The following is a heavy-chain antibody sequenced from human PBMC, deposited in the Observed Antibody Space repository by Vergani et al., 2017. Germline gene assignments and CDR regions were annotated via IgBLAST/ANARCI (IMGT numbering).Heavy chain of an antibody. CDR1: GFTFRSYR. CDR3: ASGDYYDSSCYLTNFDY. V-gene: IGHV3-21*01. D-gene: IGHD3-22*01. J-gene: IGHJ4*02. CDR2: ISSSINYI. Sequence: EVQMLESGGGLVKPGGSLRLSCVASGFTFRSYRMNWVRQAPGKGLEWVSSISSSINYIYYADSVKGRFTISRDNAKISLYLLMNSLRDEDTAVYYCASGDYYDSSCYLTNFDYWGQGTLVTVSS.